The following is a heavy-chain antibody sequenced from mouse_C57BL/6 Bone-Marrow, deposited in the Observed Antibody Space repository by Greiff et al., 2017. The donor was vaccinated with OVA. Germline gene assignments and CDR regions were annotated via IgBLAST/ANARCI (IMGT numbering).Heavy chain of an antibody. CDR2: IRNKANNHAT. D-gene: IGHD2-4*01. V-gene: IGHV6-6*01. J-gene: IGHJ4*01. Sequence: EVKVVESGGGLVQPGGSMKLSCAASGFTFSDAWMDWVRQSPEKGLEWVAEIRNKANNHATYYAESVKGRFTISRDDSKSSVYLQMNSLRAEDTGIYYCTSDDYGDYAMDYWGQGTSVTVSS. CDR1: GFTFSDAW. CDR3: TSDDYGDYAMDY.